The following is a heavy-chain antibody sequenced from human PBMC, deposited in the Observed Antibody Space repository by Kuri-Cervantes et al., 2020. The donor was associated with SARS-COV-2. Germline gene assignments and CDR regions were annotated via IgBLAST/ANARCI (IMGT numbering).Heavy chain of an antibody. CDR2: IIPIFGTA. Sequence: SVKVSCKASGGTFSSYAISWVRQAPGQGLEWMGGIIPIFGTANYAQKFQSRVTITADESTSTAYMELRSLRSDDTAVYYCARQAQLVKFDYWGQGTLVTVSS. D-gene: IGHD6-6*01. CDR1: GGTFSSYA. J-gene: IGHJ4*02. CDR3: ARQAQLVKFDY. V-gene: IGHV1-69*13.